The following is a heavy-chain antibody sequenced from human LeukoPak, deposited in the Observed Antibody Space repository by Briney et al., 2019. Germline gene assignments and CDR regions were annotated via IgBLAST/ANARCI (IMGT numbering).Heavy chain of an antibody. CDR3: ASQTSAKAFDF. CDR2: IKPDGGDN. D-gene: IGHD2-2*01. Sequence: GASLRLSCAASGLTFNTYYMGWVRQTPGKGLEWVASIKPDGGDNYYVDSVRGRFTVSRDNAKNLLFLQMNSLRAEDTAVYYCASQTSAKAFDFWGQGTLVTVSS. CDR1: GLTFNTYY. V-gene: IGHV3-7*05. J-gene: IGHJ4*02.